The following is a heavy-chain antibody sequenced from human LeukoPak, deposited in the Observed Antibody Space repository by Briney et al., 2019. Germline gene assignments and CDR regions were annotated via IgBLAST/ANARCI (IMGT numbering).Heavy chain of an antibody. Sequence: GGSLRLSCAASGFTFSSYAMSWVRQAPGKGLEWVSAISGSGGSTYYADSVKGRFTISRDNSKNTLYLQMNSLRADDTAVYYCAKAPPGGCSSTSCYTGKDYFDYWGQGTLVTVSS. CDR1: GFTFSSYA. J-gene: IGHJ4*02. D-gene: IGHD2-2*02. CDR2: ISGSGGST. V-gene: IGHV3-23*01. CDR3: AKAPPGGCSSTSCYTGKDYFDY.